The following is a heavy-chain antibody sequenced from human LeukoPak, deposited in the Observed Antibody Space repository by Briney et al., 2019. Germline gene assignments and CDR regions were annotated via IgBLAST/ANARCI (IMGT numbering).Heavy chain of an antibody. CDR1: GGSISSYY. CDR3: ARLGYSSSWYSAGYYGMDV. V-gene: IGHV4-59*08. CDR2: IYYSGST. J-gene: IGHJ6*02. D-gene: IGHD6-13*01. Sequence: SETLSLTCTVSGGSISSYYWSWIRQPPGKGLEWIGYIYYSGSTNYNPSLKSRVTISVDTSKNQFSLKLSSVTAADPALYSCARLGYSSSWYSAGYYGMDVWGQGTTVTVSS.